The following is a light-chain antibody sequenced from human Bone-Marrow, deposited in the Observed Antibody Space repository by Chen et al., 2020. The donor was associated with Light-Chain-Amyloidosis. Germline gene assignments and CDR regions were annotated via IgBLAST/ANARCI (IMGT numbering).Light chain of an antibody. CDR1: DLPKKY. Sequence: SYELTQTPSVSVPPGQTARITCSGDDLPKKYAYWYQQKPGQAPVLVIHRDTERPSGISERFSGSSSGTTATLTIIGVQAEDEADYHCQSADSSGTYAVIFGGGTKLTVL. CDR2: RDT. V-gene: IGLV3-25*03. J-gene: IGLJ2*01. CDR3: QSADSSGTYAVI.